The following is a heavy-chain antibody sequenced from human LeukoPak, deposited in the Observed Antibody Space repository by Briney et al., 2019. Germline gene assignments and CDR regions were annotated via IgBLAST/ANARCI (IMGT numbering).Heavy chain of an antibody. CDR1: GFTFSSYA. D-gene: IGHD3-10*01. Sequence: PGRSLRLSCAASGFTFSSYAMHWVHQTPGKGLEWVAVISYDGSNKYYADSVKGRFTISRDNSKNTLYLQMNSLRAEDTAVYYCARVTMVRGVIYFDYWGQGTLVTVSS. V-gene: IGHV3-30-3*01. CDR3: ARVTMVRGVIYFDY. CDR2: ISYDGSNK. J-gene: IGHJ4*02.